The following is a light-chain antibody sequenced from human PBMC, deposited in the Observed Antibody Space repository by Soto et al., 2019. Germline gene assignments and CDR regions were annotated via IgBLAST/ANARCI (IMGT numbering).Light chain of an antibody. CDR1: QSISSY. CDR3: QQSYSPPPIT. J-gene: IGKJ5*01. Sequence: DFQMTQSPSTLSASVGDRVTITCRASQSISSYLNWYQQKPGKAPKLLIYAASSLQSGAPTRFSGSGAGTDFSLTISSLQPEDFATYYCQQSYSPPPITFGQGTRLEIK. CDR2: AAS. V-gene: IGKV1-39*01.